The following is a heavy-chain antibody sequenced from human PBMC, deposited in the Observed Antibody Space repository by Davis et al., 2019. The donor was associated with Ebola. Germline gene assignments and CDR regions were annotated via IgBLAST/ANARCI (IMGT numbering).Heavy chain of an antibody. Sequence: GGSLRLSCAASGFTFSSYAMHWVRQAPGKGLEWVAVISYDGSNKYYADSVKGRFTTSRDNSKNTLYLQMNSLRAEDTAVYYCARKTYFDLWGRGTLVTVSS. CDR3: ARKTYFDL. CDR2: ISYDGSNK. J-gene: IGHJ2*01. V-gene: IGHV3-30-3*01. CDR1: GFTFSSYA.